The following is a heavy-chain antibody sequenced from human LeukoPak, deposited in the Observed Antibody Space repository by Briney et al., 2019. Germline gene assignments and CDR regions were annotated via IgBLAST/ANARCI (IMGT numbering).Heavy chain of an antibody. D-gene: IGHD2-2*02. J-gene: IGHJ4*02. CDR1: GGPFSGYY. CDR3: ARGTGYCSSTSCYRGLGLDY. V-gene: IGHV4-34*01. CDR2: INHSGST. Sequence: SETLSLSCAVYGGPFSGYYWSWSRQPPGKGLEWIGEINHSGSTNYNPSLKSRVTISVDTSKNQFSLKLSSVTAADTAVYYCARGTGYCSSTSCYRGLGLDYWGQGTLVTVSS.